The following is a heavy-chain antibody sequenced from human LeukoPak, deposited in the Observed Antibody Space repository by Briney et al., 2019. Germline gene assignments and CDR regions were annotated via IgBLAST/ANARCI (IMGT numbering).Heavy chain of an antibody. CDR3: ARGLYQLLWSYYFDY. V-gene: IGHV4-34*01. CDR2: INHSGST. D-gene: IGHD2-2*01. Sequence: HSETLSLTCAVSGGSFSGYYWSWIRRPPGKRLGCIGEINHSGSTNYNPSLKSRVTKSVDTSKNPFSLKLSSVTAADTAVYYCARGLYQLLWSYYFDYWGQGTLVTVSS. CDR1: GGSFSGYY. J-gene: IGHJ4*02.